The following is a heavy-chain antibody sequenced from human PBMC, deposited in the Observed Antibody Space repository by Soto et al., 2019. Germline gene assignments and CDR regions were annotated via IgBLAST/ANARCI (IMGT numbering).Heavy chain of an antibody. CDR1: GFTFSSYW. V-gene: IGHV3-7*02. Sequence: EVQLVESGGGLVQPGGSLRLSCAASGFTFSSYWMSWVRQTPGKGLEWVATIKGDGSDKYYVDSVKGRVTISRDNAMNSLYLQMNSLRVEDTAVYRGGISMVRGAIPFYHYGMDVWGQGPTVTVSS. J-gene: IGHJ6*02. D-gene: IGHD3-10*01. CDR3: GISMVRGAIPFYHYGMDV. CDR2: IKGDGSDK.